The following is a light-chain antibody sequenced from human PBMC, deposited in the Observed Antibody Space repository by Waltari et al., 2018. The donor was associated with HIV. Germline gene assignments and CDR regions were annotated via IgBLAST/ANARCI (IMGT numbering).Light chain of an antibody. CDR1: SSNLGAGYD. J-gene: IGLJ2*01. Sequence: HSVLTQAPSVSGAPGQRVTISCSGSSSNLGAGYDFHWYQQRPGTAPKLLIYGDTNRPSGVPDRFSGSKSGTSASLVITGLQPEDEADYYCQSFDSSLSSSVVFGGGTKLTVL. V-gene: IGLV1-40*01. CDR3: QSFDSSLSSSVV. CDR2: GDT.